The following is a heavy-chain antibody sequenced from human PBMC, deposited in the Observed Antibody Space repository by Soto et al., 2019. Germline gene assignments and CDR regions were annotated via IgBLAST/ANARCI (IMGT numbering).Heavy chain of an antibody. CDR1: GYTFTGYY. Sequence: ASVKVSCKASGYTFTGYYMHWVRQAPGQGLEWMGWINPNSGGTNYAQKFQGRVTMTRDTSTSTAYMELSSLRSDDTAVYYCARASGNDILTGPDLLYDYWGQGTLVTVSS. J-gene: IGHJ4*02. V-gene: IGHV1-2*02. CDR3: ARASGNDILTGPDLLYDY. D-gene: IGHD3-9*01. CDR2: INPNSGGT.